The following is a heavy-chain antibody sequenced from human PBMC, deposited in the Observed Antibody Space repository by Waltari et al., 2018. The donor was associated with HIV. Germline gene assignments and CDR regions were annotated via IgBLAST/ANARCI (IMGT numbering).Heavy chain of an antibody. CDR3: ARGGSGWLGPFDY. J-gene: IGHJ4*02. Sequence: QVQLQESGPGLVKPSETLSLTCAVSDYSISSGYYWGWIRQPPGKGLQWIGSIYHSGSTYYNPSLKSRVTISVDTSKNQFSLKLNSVTAADTAVYYCARGGSGWLGPFDYWGQGTPVTVSS. D-gene: IGHD6-19*01. CDR2: IYHSGST. V-gene: IGHV4-38-2*01. CDR1: DYSISSGYY.